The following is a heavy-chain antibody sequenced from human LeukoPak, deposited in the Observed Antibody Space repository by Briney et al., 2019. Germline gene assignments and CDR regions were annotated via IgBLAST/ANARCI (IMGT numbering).Heavy chain of an antibody. J-gene: IGHJ2*01. CDR1: GFTFSSCV. Sequence: GGSLRLSCAASGFTFSSCVMHWVRQAPGKGLEYVSAISSNGGSTYYANSVKGRFTISRDNSKNTLYLQMGSLRAEDMAVYYCARDRDGDTSGWYFDLWGRGTLVTVSS. CDR2: ISSNGGST. D-gene: IGHD3-22*01. CDR3: ARDRDGDTSGWYFDL. V-gene: IGHV3-64*01.